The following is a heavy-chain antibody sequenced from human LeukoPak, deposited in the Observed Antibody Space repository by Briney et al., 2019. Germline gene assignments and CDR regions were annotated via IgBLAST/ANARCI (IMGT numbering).Heavy chain of an antibody. CDR2: ITSTSNDK. Sequence: GGSLRLSCAASGFTFNNYKMNWVRQAPGKGLEWVSSITSTSNDKYYADSVKGRFTVSRDNAKNSLYLQMNSLRAEDTAVYYCAKATYGSGSYYFDYWGQGTLVTVSS. CDR3: AKATYGSGSYYFDY. CDR1: GFTFNNYK. J-gene: IGHJ4*02. V-gene: IGHV3-21*01. D-gene: IGHD3-10*01.